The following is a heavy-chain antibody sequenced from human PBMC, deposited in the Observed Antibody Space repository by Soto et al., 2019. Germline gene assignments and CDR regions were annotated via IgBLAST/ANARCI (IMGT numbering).Heavy chain of an antibody. CDR2: ISGSGGST. CDR1: GFTFISYA. Sequence: PGGSLRLSCAASGFTFISYAMSWVRQAPGKGLEWVSAISGSGGSTYYAGSVKCRFTISRDNSKNTLYLQMNSLRAEVTAVYYCAKDRAGATDPYDAFDIWGQGTMVTVSS. J-gene: IGHJ3*02. V-gene: IGHV3-23*01. CDR3: AKDRAGATDPYDAFDI. D-gene: IGHD1-26*01.